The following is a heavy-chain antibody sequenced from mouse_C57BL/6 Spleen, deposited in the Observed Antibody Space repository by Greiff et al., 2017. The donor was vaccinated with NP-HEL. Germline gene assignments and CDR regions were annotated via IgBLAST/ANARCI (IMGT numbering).Heavy chain of an antibody. D-gene: IGHD1-1*01. CDR2: INPNNGGT. CDR1: GYTFTDYY. V-gene: IGHV1-26*01. J-gene: IGHJ3*01. Sequence: EVQLQQSGPELVKPGASVKISCKASGYTFTDYYMNWVKQSHGKSLEWIGDINPNNGGTSYNQKFKGKATLTVDKSSSTAYMELRSLTSEDSAVYYCARRGLRNSPFAYWGQGTLVTVSA. CDR3: ARRGLRNSPFAY.